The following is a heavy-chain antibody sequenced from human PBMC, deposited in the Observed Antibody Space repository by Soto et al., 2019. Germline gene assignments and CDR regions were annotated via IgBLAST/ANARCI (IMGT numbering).Heavy chain of an antibody. D-gene: IGHD5-18*01. Sequence: QVQLVQSGAEVKKPGASVKVSCKASGYTFTGYYMHWVRQDPGQGLEWMGWINPNSGGTNYAQKLQGRVTMTRDTYISTAYMELSRLRSDDTAVYYCARVVAWIQLWHPFDYWGQGTLVTVSS. CDR3: ARVVAWIQLWHPFDY. CDR1: GYTFTGYY. CDR2: INPNSGGT. J-gene: IGHJ4*02. V-gene: IGHV1-2*02.